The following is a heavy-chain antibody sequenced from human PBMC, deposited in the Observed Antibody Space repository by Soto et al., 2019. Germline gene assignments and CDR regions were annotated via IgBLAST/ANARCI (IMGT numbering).Heavy chain of an antibody. CDR3: VRGSSGWEDNQYGVDV. CDR2: VNQDGSEK. D-gene: IGHD6-19*01. V-gene: IGHV3-7*01. CDR1: GFTFSAYW. Sequence: GSLRLSCVASGFTFSAYWMSWVRQAPGKGLEWVANVNQDGSEKTYVDSVKGRFTISRDNAKRSMYLQMNSLRAEDTAVYFCVRGSSGWEDNQYGVDVWGRGTTVTVSS. J-gene: IGHJ6*02.